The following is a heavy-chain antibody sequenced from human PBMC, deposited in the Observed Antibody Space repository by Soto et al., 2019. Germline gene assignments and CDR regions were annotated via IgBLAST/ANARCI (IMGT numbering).Heavy chain of an antibody. CDR3: ARFGFEYSSSLGYFDY. CDR2: IYSGGST. CDR1: GFTVSSNY. J-gene: IGHJ4*02. Sequence: LSLTCAASGFTVSSNYMSWVRQAPGKGLEWVSVIYSGGSTYYADSVKGRFTISRDNSKNTLYLQMNSLRAEDTAVYYCARFGFEYSSSLGYFDYWGQGTLVTVSS. V-gene: IGHV3-66*01. D-gene: IGHD6-6*01.